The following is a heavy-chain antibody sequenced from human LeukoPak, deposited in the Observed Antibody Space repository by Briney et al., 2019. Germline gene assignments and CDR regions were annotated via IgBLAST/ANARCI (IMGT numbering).Heavy chain of an antibody. CDR1: GGSITSGGYY. V-gene: IGHV4-31*03. CDR3: ARSREQQLPDY. CDR2: ICYSGST. D-gene: IGHD6-13*01. J-gene: IGHJ4*02. Sequence: PSQTLSLTCTVSGGSITSGGYYWSWIRQPPGKGLEWIGYICYSGSTYYNPSLKSRVTISVDTSKNQFSLKLSSVTAADTAVYYWARSREQQLPDYWGQGTLVTVSS.